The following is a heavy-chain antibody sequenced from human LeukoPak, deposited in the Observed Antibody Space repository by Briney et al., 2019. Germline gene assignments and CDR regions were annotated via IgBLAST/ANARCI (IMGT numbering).Heavy chain of an antibody. CDR2: ISYDGSNK. J-gene: IGHJ3*02. V-gene: IGHV3-30-3*01. D-gene: IGHD2-2*01. CDR3: TTVYVVVPAYDAFDI. CDR1: GFTFSSYA. Sequence: PGGSLRLSCAASGFTFSSYAMHWVRQAPGKGPEWVAVISYDGSNKYYADSVKGRFTISRDNAKNTLYLQMNSLKTEDTAVYYCTTVYVVVPAYDAFDIWGQGTMVTVSS.